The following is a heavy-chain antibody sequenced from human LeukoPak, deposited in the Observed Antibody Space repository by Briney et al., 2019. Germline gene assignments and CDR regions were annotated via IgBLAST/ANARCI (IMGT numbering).Heavy chain of an antibody. V-gene: IGHV3-30*02. CDR3: AQDGDPSGRGGY. CDR1: GFTFSSYG. J-gene: IGHJ4*02. D-gene: IGHD1-26*01. CDR2: IRCDGSNK. Sequence: GGSLRLSCAATGFTFSSYGMHWVRQAPGKGLEWVAFIRCDGSNKYYADSVKGRFTISRDNSKNTLYLQMNSLRAEDTAVYYCAQDGDPSGRGGYWRQGTLVTVSS.